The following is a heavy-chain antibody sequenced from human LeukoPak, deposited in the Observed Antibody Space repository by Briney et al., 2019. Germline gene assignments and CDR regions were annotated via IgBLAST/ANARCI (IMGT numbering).Heavy chain of an antibody. V-gene: IGHV1-18*01. Sequence: ASVKVSCKASGYTFTSYGISWLRQAPGQGLEWMGGISAYNGNTNYAQKLQGRVTMTTDTSTSTAYMELRSLRSDDTAVYYCARDWDFEYSSSYYYYYGMDVWGQGTTVTVSS. CDR1: GYTFTSYG. D-gene: IGHD6-6*01. CDR3: ARDWDFEYSSSYYYYYGMDV. CDR2: ISAYNGNT. J-gene: IGHJ6*02.